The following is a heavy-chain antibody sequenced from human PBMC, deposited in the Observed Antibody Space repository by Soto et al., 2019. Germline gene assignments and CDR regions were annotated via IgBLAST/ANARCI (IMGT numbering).Heavy chain of an antibody. D-gene: IGHD3-16*01. CDR1: GFTVSSNS. Sequence: PGESLKISCAASGFTVSSNSVSWVRQAPGKGLEWVSHISSDGTTHYADSVKGRFTVSRDTSKNTMSLQMSSLRAEDTALYYCARDNSMLGAPFYYWGLGTLVTVSS. J-gene: IGHJ4*02. V-gene: IGHV3-53*01. CDR3: ARDNSMLGAPFYY. CDR2: ISSDGTT.